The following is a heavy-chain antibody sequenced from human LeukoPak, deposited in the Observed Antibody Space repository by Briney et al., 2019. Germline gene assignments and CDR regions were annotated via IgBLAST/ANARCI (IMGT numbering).Heavy chain of an antibody. CDR1: GGSISSGDYY. D-gene: IGHD3-22*01. CDR3: ARAPDYYDSSGYFDY. J-gene: IGHJ4*02. CDR2: IYYSGST. Sequence: PSETLSLTCTVSGGSISSGDYYWSWIRQPPGKGLEWIGYIYYSGSTYYNPSLKSRVTISVDTSKNQFPLKLSSVTAADTAVYYCARAPDYYDSSGYFDYWGQGTLVTVSS. V-gene: IGHV4-30-4*01.